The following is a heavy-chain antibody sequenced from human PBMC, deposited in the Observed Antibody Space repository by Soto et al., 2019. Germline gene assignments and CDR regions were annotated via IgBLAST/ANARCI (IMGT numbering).Heavy chain of an antibody. V-gene: IGHV3-43*01. CDR1: GFTFDDYT. CDR3: AKGNHRGYFDWLFPAYYYYGMDV. D-gene: IGHD3-9*01. CDR2: ISWDGGST. J-gene: IGHJ6*02. Sequence: HPGGSLRLSCAASGFTFDDYTMHWVRQAPGKGLEWVSLISWDGGSTYYADSVKGRFTISRDNSKNSLYLQMNSLRTEDTALYYCAKGNHRGYFDWLFPAYYYYGMDVWGQGTTVTVSS.